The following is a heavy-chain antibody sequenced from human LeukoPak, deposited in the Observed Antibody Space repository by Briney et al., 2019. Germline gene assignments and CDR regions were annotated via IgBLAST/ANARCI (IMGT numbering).Heavy chain of an antibody. CDR1: GYSISSDDY. D-gene: IGHD3-22*01. CDR2: IYHSGST. CDR3: ARAPRDSISSNYMRRFDY. J-gene: IGHJ4*02. V-gene: IGHV4-38-2*01. Sequence: PSETLSLTCAVSGYSISSDDYWVWIRQPPGQGLEWTGGIYHSGSTYYNPSLKSRVTMSVDTSKNQFSLKLSAVTAADTAVYYCARAPRDSISSNYMRRFDYWGQGTLVTVSS.